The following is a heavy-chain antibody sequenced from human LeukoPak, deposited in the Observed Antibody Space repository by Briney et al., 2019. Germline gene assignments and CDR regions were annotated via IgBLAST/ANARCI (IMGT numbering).Heavy chain of an antibody. CDR2: IWYDGSNK. CDR3: AKGGSRYDFWSGYYL. D-gene: IGHD3-3*01. Sequence: GGSLRLSCAASGFTFSSYSMNWVRQAPGKGLEWVAVIWYDGSNKYYADSVKGRFTISRDNSKNTLYLQMNSLRAEDTAVYYCAKGGSRYDFWSGYYLWGQGTLVTVSS. V-gene: IGHV3-33*06. J-gene: IGHJ4*02. CDR1: GFTFSSYS.